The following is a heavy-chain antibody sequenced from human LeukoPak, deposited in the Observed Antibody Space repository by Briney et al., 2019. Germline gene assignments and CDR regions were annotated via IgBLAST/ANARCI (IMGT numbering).Heavy chain of an antibody. CDR3: ARHYYDSSGYPNYYYYYYGMDV. D-gene: IGHD3-22*01. V-gene: IGHV1-69*01. CDR1: GGTFSSYA. J-gene: IGHJ6*02. CDR2: IIPIFGTA. Sequence: ASVKVSCKASGGTFSSYAISWVRLAPGQGHEWMGGIIPIFGTANYAQKFQGRVTITADESTSTAYMELSSLRSEDTAVYYCARHYYDSSGYPNYYYYYYGMDVWGQGTTVTVSS.